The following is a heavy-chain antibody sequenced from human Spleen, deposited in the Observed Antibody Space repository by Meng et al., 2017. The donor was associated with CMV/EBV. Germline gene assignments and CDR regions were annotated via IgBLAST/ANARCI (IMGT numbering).Heavy chain of an antibody. CDR2: IIYRNGDT. D-gene: IGHD2-15*01. Sequence: GESLKISCLVSGFTFTTYEVNWVRQAPGKGLEWVSIIYRNGDTDHADSVKGGFIISRDSAKESVYLQMNSLGAEDTAVYYCARRLPYYGMDVWGQGTTVTV. CDR1: GFTFTTYE. CDR3: ARRLPYYGMDV. V-gene: IGHV3-48*03. J-gene: IGHJ6*02.